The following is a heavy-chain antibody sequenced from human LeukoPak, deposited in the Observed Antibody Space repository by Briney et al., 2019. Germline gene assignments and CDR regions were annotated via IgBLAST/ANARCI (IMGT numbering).Heavy chain of an antibody. CDR2: ISYDGSNK. CDR3: AKDRMDYGDYGFFDY. CDR1: GSTFSSYG. V-gene: IGHV3-30*18. D-gene: IGHD4-17*01. Sequence: GRSLRLSCAASGSTFSSYGMHWVRQAPGKGLEWVAVISYDGSNKYYADSVKGRFTISRDNSKNTLYLQMNSLRAEDTAVYYCAKDRMDYGDYGFFDYWGQGTLVTVSS. J-gene: IGHJ4*02.